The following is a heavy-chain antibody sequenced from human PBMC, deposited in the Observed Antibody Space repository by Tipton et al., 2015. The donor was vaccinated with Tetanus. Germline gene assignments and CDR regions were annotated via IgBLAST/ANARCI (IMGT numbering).Heavy chain of an antibody. J-gene: IGHJ4*02. Sequence: LRLSCTVSGGSISSYYWSWIRQPPGKGPEWIGQIHSSGSTNYIPSLKSRVTISLDTSKNQFSLRLTSVTAADTAVYYCAKVASGVVAAISYFDSWGQGTLVTVSS. CDR3: AKVASGVVAAISYFDS. CDR1: GGSISSYY. CDR2: IHSSGST. V-gene: IGHV4-59*01. D-gene: IGHD2-15*01.